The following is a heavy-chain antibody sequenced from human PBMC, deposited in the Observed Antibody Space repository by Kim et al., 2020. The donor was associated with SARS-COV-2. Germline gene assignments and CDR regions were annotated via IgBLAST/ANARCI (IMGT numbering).Heavy chain of an antibody. V-gene: IGHV1-18*04. CDR2: ISAYNGNT. J-gene: IGHJ6*02. CDR3: ARSMSSWYLGDYYYYGMDV. D-gene: IGHD6-13*01. Sequence: ASVKVSCKASGYTFTSYGISWVRQAPGQGLEWMGWISAYNGNTNYAQKLQGRVTMTTDTSTSTAYMELRSLRSDDTAVYYCARSMSSWYLGDYYYYGMDVWGPGTTVTVSS. CDR1: GYTFTSYG.